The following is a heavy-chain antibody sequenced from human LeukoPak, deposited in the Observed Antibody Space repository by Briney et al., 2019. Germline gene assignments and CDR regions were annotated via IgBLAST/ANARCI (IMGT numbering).Heavy chain of an antibody. J-gene: IGHJ5*02. Sequence: SVKVSCKASGGTFSSYAISWVRQAPGQGLEWMGGITPIFGTANYAQKFQGRVTITADESTSTAYMELSSLRSEDTAVYYCARVRDYYGSGSSPLQRHNWFDPWGQGTLVTVSS. V-gene: IGHV1-69*01. CDR1: GGTFSSYA. D-gene: IGHD3-10*01. CDR3: ARVRDYYGSGSSPLQRHNWFDP. CDR2: ITPIFGTA.